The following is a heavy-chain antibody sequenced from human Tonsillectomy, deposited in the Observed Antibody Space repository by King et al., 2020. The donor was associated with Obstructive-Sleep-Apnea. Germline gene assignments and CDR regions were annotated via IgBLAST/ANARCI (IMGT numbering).Heavy chain of an antibody. J-gene: IGHJ4*02. V-gene: IGHV4-38-2*02. CDR2: IYHNGST. Sequence: LQLQESGPGLVKPSETLSPTCTVSGYSITSGYSWGWIRQPQGKGLEWIGSIYHNGSTYYNPSLKSRVTISVDTPENQFSLKLSSVTAADTAVYYCAREGTLRLVIREFDYWGQGTLVTVSS. D-gene: IGHD3-9*01. CDR1: GYSITSGYS. CDR3: AREGTLRLVIREFDY.